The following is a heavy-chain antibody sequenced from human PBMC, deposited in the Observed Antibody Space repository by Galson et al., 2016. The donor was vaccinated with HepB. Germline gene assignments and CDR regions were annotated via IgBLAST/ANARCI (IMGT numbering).Heavy chain of an antibody. V-gene: IGHV3-23*01. Sequence: RPGGAASGFPYSSHAMTWVRQAPGKGLEWISAITSTGAKTFYADSVKGRFNISRDNSKSTLSLQMNNLRAEDTALYYCARKVLHHFDSSGYFPGPLDMWGQGTLVTVSS. CDR2: ITSTGAKT. CDR1: GFPYSSHA. D-gene: IGHD3-22*01. J-gene: IGHJ3*02. CDR3: ARKVLHHFDSSGYFPGPLDM.